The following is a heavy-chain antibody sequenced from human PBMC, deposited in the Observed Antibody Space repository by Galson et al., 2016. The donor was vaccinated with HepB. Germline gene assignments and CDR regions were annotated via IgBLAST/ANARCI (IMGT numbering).Heavy chain of an antibody. Sequence: LRLSCATSGFTFNNYGFHWVRQAPGKGLEWVAVIWYDGSKEFYADDAKGRFTISRDDSKNTLFLQMNSLRGEDTALYYCARGRSSAGYYGLDVWGQGTAVTVSS. CDR2: IWYDGSKE. CDR3: ARGRSSAGYYGLDV. CDR1: GFTFNNYG. V-gene: IGHV3-33*02. J-gene: IGHJ6*02. D-gene: IGHD6-25*01.